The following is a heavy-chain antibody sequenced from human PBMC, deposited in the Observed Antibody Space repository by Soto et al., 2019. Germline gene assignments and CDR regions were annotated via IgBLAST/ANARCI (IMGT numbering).Heavy chain of an antibody. CDR3: ARFTGGDSPPNYFDY. Sequence: SVKVSCKASGGTFSSYAISWVREAPGQGLEWMGGIIPIFGTANYAQKFQGRVTITADESTSTAYMELSSLRSEDTAVYYCARFTGGDSPPNYFDYWGQGTLVTVSS. CDR2: IIPIFGTA. CDR1: GGTFSSYA. D-gene: IGHD2-21*01. V-gene: IGHV1-69*13. J-gene: IGHJ4*02.